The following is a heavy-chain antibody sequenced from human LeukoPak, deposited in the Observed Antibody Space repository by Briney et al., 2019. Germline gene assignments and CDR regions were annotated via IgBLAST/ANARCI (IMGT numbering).Heavy chain of an antibody. Sequence: GGSLRLSCAASGFTFSSYAMSWVRQAPGKGLEWVSAITNSGDNTYYADSVKGRFTISRDNSKNTLYLQINSLRAEDTAIYYCAKAPMEDSWYIHFDYWGQGTQVTVSS. CDR2: ITNSGDNT. V-gene: IGHV3-23*01. CDR3: AKAPMEDSWYIHFDY. D-gene: IGHD6-13*01. CDR1: GFTFSSYA. J-gene: IGHJ4*02.